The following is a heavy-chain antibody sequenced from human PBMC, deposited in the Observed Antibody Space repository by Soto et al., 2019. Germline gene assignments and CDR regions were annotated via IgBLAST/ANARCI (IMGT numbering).Heavy chain of an antibody. CDR3: ATPVTIFGVVTPPL. Sequence: SVKVSCKASGGTFSSYAISWVRQAPGQGLEWMGGIIPIFGTANYAQKFQGRVTITADESTSTAYMELSSLRSEDTAVYYCATPVTIFGVVTPPLWGQGTLVTVSS. V-gene: IGHV1-69*13. CDR1: GGTFSSYA. D-gene: IGHD3-3*01. CDR2: IIPIFGTA. J-gene: IGHJ4*02.